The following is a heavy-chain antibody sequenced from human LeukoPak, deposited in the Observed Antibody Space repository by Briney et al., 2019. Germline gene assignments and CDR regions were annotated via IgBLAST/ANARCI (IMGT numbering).Heavy chain of an antibody. CDR3: ARTGYSYGYDYFDY. J-gene: IGHJ4*02. CDR2: IKKDGSEK. Sequence: GGSLRLSCAASGFTFSSYWMSWVRQAPGKGLEWVANIKKDGSEKYYVDSVRGRFTISRDNAKNSLYLQMNSLRAEDTAVYYCARTGYSYGYDYFDYWGQGTLVTVSS. D-gene: IGHD5-18*01. CDR1: GFTFSSYW. V-gene: IGHV3-7*01.